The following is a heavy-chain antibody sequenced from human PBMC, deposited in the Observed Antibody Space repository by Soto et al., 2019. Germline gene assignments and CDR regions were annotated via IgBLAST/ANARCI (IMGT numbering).Heavy chain of an antibody. CDR1: GGSFSGYY. D-gene: IGHD6-6*01. V-gene: IGHV4-34*01. J-gene: IGHJ4*02. CDR3: ARESIAVRPVDY. CDR2: INHSGST. Sequence: SETLSLTCAVYGGSFSGYYWSWIRQPPGKGLEWIGEINHSGSTNYNPSLKSRVTISVDTSKNQISLKLSSVTAADTAVYYCARESIAVRPVDYWGQGTLVTVSS.